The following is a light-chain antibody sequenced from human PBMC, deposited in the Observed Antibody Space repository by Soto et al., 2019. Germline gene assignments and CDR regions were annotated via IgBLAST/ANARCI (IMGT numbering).Light chain of an antibody. CDR2: AAS. J-gene: IGKJ2*01. CDR1: QTISTY. CDR3: HHSFNIPYT. Sequence: DIQMTQSPSSLSASVGDRVTITCRASQTISTYLNWYQQKPGKAPKLLIYAASNLQSGVPSTFSGSGSGTDFTLTINSLQPEDFATYYCHHSFNIPYTFGQGTKLDIK. V-gene: IGKV1-39*01.